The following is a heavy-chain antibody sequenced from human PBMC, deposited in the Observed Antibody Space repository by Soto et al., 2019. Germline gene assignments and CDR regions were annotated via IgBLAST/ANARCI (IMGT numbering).Heavy chain of an antibody. J-gene: IGHJ4*02. CDR3: ARVGGLAARTFDY. V-gene: IGHV4-59*01. CDR1: GGSISDFY. D-gene: IGHD6-6*01. Sequence: SETLSLTCTVSGGSISDFYWSWIRQPPGKGLEWIGYIYYSGSTNYNPSLKSRVTISVDTSKNQFSLNLRSMSPADTAVYYCARVGGLAARTFDYWGPGTLVTVSS. CDR2: IYYSGST.